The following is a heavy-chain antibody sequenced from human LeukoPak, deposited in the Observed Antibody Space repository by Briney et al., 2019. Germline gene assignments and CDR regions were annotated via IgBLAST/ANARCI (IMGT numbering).Heavy chain of an antibody. CDR3: ARDKSGPYCSGGSCYYYYGMDV. J-gene: IGHJ6*02. D-gene: IGHD2-15*01. CDR2: IYYSGST. CDR1: GGSISSYY. V-gene: IGHV4-59*08. Sequence: SETLSLTCTVSGGSISSYYWSWIRQPPGKGLEWIGYIYYSGSTNYNPSLKSRVTISVDTSKNQFSLKLSSVTAADTAVYYCARDKSGPYCSGGSCYYYYGMDVWGQGTTVTVSS.